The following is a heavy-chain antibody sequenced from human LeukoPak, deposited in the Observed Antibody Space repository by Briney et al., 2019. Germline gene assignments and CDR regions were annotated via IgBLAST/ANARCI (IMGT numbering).Heavy chain of an antibody. CDR3: ARAFTTFVVVIALEY. D-gene: IGHD2-21*01. J-gene: IGHJ4*02. V-gene: IGHV1-18*01. CDR2: ISTDNGDT. Sequence: GASVKVSCKSSGYTFTTYGITWVRQAPGQGLEWMGWISTDNGDTNYAQKLQGRVTMTTDTSTSTAYMELRSLRSDDTAVYFCARAFTTFVVVIALEYWGQGSLVTVSS. CDR1: GYTFTTYG.